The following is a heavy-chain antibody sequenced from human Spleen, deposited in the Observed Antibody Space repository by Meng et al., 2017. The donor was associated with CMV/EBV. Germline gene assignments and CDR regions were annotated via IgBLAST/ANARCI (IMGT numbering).Heavy chain of an antibody. Sequence: SETLSLTCTVSGGSISSYYWNWIRQPAGKGLEWIGRIYTSGSTNYNPSLKSRVTISVDTSKNQFSLRLTSVTAADTAVYYCVRDRNYYFDHWGQGTLVTVSS. J-gene: IGHJ4*02. V-gene: IGHV4-4*07. CDR2: IYTSGST. D-gene: IGHD1-14*01. CDR3: VRDRNYYFDH. CDR1: GGSISSYY.